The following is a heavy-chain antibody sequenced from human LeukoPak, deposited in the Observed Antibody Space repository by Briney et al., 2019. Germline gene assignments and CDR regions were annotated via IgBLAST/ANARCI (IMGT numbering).Heavy chain of an antibody. CDR1: GYTFTSYD. CDR2: MNPNSGNT. Sequence: ASVKVSCKASGYTFTSYDINWVRQATGQGLEWMGWMNPNSGNTGYAQKFQGRVTMTRNTSISTVYMELSSLRSEDTAVYYCARVSYDILTGYYRDYYYYGMDVWGQGTTVTVSS. CDR3: ARVSYDILTGYYRDYYYYGMDV. V-gene: IGHV1-8*01. J-gene: IGHJ6*02. D-gene: IGHD3-9*01.